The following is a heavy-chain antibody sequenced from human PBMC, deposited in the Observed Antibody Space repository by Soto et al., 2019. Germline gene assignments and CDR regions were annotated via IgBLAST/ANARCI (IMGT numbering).Heavy chain of an antibody. J-gene: IGHJ4*02. Sequence: GGSLRLSCAASGFTFSSYAMSWVRQAPGKGLEWVSAISGSGGSTYYADSVKGRFTISRDNSKNTLYLQMNSLRAEDTAVYYCAKSIGYDSSGYLVYWGRGTLVTVSS. CDR3: AKSIGYDSSGYLVY. CDR1: GFTFSSYA. V-gene: IGHV3-23*01. D-gene: IGHD3-22*01. CDR2: ISGSGGST.